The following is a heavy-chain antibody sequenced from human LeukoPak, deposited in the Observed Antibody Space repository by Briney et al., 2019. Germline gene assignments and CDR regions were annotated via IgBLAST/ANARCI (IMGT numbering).Heavy chain of an antibody. CDR1: GVSISSYY. CDR2: IYYSGST. D-gene: IGHD6-13*01. Sequence: SETLSLTCTVSGVSISSYYWRWIRQPPGKGLEWIGYIYYSGSTNSNPSLKSRVTISVDTSKNQFSLKLSSVTAADTAVYYCARVYYSNSYDYWYFDLWGRGTLVTVSS. V-gene: IGHV4-59*01. CDR3: ARVYYSNSYDYWYFDL. J-gene: IGHJ2*01.